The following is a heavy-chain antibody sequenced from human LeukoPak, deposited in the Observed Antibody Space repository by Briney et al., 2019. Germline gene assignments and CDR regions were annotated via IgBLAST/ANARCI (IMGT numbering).Heavy chain of an antibody. Sequence: ASVKVSCKASGGTFISYAISWVRQAPGQGLEWMGGIIPIFGTANYAQNFQGRVTITADESTSTAYMELSSLRSEDTAVYYCARSSRGHFHYYYYGMDVWGQGTTVTVSS. J-gene: IGHJ6*02. D-gene: IGHD6-25*01. CDR2: IIPIFGTA. CDR3: ARSSRGHFHYYYYGMDV. V-gene: IGHV1-69*13. CDR1: GGTFISYA.